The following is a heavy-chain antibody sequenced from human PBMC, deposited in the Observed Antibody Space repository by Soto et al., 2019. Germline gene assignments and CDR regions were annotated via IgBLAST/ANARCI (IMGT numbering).Heavy chain of an antibody. CDR2: VTGSGGST. CDR1: GFTFSSYA. V-gene: IGHV3-23*01. CDR3: AKGGPRDGYKDFDY. D-gene: IGHD5-12*01. Sequence: GGSLRLSCAASGFTFSSYAMSWVRQGPGKGLEWVSSVTGSGGSTYFADSVKGRFTTSRDNSKDTLYLQMNSLTAEDTAVYYCAKGGPRDGYKDFDYWGQGTLVTVSS. J-gene: IGHJ4*02.